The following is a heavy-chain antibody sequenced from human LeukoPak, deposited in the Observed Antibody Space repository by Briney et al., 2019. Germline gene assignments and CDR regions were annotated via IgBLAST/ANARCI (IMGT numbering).Heavy chain of an antibody. V-gene: IGHV3-7*03. Sequence: GGSLRLSCAASGITLSIYWMSWVRQAPGKGLEWVANIKQDGSEKYYVDSVNGRFIISRDNANNSLYLQMNSLRAEDTAVYYCARPGSGYFDYWGQGTLVTVSS. J-gene: IGHJ4*02. CDR1: GITLSIYW. CDR2: IKQDGSEK. CDR3: ARPGSGYFDY.